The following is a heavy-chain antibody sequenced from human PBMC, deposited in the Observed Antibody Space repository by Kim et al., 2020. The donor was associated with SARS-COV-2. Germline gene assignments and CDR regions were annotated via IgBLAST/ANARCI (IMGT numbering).Heavy chain of an antibody. V-gene: IGHV4-34*01. J-gene: IGHJ4*02. Sequence: PSLKGRVTISVDTSKNQFYLKLSSVTAADTAVYYCARGYYGAGNGGFDYWGQGTLVTVSS. D-gene: IGHD3-10*01. CDR3: ARGYYGAGNGGFDY.